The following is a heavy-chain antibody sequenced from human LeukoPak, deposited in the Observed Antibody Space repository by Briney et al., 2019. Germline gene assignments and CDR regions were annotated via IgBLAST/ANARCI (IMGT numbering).Heavy chain of an antibody. D-gene: IGHD2-15*01. J-gene: IGHJ4*02. Sequence: GGSLRLSCAASGITFSSYTMNWVRQAPGKGLEWVSFISTSSSYTYYADSVKGRFTISRDNARNSLYLQMNSLRAEDTAVYYCARDPPNCSGGSCYATYSFDYWGQGTLVTVSS. CDR2: ISTSSSYT. CDR3: ARDPPNCSGGSCYATYSFDY. CDR1: GITFSSYT. V-gene: IGHV3-21*01.